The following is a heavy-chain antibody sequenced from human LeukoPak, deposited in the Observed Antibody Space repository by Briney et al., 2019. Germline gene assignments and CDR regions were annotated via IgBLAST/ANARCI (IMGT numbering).Heavy chain of an antibody. CDR1: GGTFSSYA. CDR3: ARDVDRAGARYYMDV. Sequence: ASVKVSCKASGGTFSSYAISWVRQAPGQGLEWMGGIIPIFGTANYAQKFQGRVTITTDESTSTAYMELSSLRSEDTAVYYCARDVDRAGARYYMDVWGKGTTVTVSS. J-gene: IGHJ6*03. D-gene: IGHD6-19*01. V-gene: IGHV1-69*05. CDR2: IIPIFGTA.